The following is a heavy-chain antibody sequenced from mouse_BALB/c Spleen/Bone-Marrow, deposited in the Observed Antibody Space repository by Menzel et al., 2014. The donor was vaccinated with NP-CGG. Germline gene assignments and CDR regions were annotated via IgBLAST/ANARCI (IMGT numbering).Heavy chain of an antibody. CDR2: IEPETGGT. V-gene: IGHV1-15*01. CDR1: GYTFTDYE. Sequence: VQLQQSGAELVRPGASVTLSCKASGYTFTDYEMHWLKQTPVHGLEWIGAIEPETGGTAYNQKFKGRATLTTDKSSSTAYMELRSLTSEDSAVYYCTRLDSSGYGAYWGQGTLVTVSA. J-gene: IGHJ3*01. CDR3: TRLDSSGYGAY. D-gene: IGHD3-2*01.